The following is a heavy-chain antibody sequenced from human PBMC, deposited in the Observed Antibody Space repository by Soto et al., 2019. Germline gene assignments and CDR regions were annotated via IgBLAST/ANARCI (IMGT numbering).Heavy chain of an antibody. V-gene: IGHV1-69*12. J-gene: IGHJ6*02. CDR1: GGTFSSYA. CDR3: ARPVPAAGYSYGMDV. Sequence: QVQLVQSGAEVKKPGSSVKVSCKASGGTFSSYAISWVRQAPGQGLEWMGGIIPIFGTANYAQKFQGRVTITADESTNTAYMELRSLRSEDTAVYYCARPVPAAGYSYGMDVWGQGTTVTVSS. CDR2: IIPIFGTA. D-gene: IGHD2-2*01.